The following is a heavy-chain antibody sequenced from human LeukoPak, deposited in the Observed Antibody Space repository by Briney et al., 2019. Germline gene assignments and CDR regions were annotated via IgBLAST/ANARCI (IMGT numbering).Heavy chain of an antibody. J-gene: IGHJ5*02. CDR1: GGSLRPYY. Sequence: SETLSLTCAVYGGSLRPYYWNWIRQSPGKGLEWIGEIAHSGSTNYNASLKSRVTISIDTSRDQFSLKLTSVTAADTGVYYCARDLMRTYYSDSGSYSLGPVDPWGQGTLVTVSS. D-gene: IGHD3-10*01. V-gene: IGHV4-34*01. CDR2: IAHSGST. CDR3: ARDLMRTYYSDSGSYSLGPVDP.